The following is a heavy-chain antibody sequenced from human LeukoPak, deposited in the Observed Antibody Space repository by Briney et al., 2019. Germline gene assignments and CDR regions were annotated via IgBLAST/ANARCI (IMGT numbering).Heavy chain of an antibody. Sequence: GGSLRLSCAASGFTFSTYAMSWVRRAPGKGLEWVSAISGNGGTTYNADSVKGRFTISRDNSRNTLYLQMDSLRAEDTAVYYCAKRGGHYYYSSYYMDVRGKGTTVTVSS. CDR2: ISGNGGTT. CDR3: AKRGGHYYYSSYYMDV. J-gene: IGHJ6*03. D-gene: IGHD3-16*01. CDR1: GFTFSTYA. V-gene: IGHV3-23*01.